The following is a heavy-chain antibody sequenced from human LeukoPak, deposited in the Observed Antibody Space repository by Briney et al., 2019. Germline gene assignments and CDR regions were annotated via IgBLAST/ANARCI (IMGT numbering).Heavy chain of an antibody. D-gene: IGHD1/OR15-1a*01. CDR2: INHSGST. V-gene: IGHV4-34*01. J-gene: IGHJ4*02. CDR1: GGSFSAYY. CDR3: ARGFANSDYFDY. Sequence: PSETLSLTCAVYGGSFSAYYWSWIRQPPGKGLEWIGEINHSGSTNYNPSLKNRVTLSVDTSKNHFSLRLCSVTAADTAVYFCARGFANSDYFDYWGQGTLVTVSS.